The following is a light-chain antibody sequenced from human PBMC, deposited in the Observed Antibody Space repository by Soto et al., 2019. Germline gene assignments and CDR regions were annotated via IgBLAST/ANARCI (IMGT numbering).Light chain of an antibody. CDR1: ALSKQY. CDR2: NDS. V-gene: IGLV3-25*02. Sequence: SYELTQPPSVSVYPGQRARITCSGDALSKQYAYWYQQKPGQARVVVIYNDSGRPSGIPERLSGSSSGTTVTLTISGVQAEDEADYYCQSADRSGTFVFGTGTRSPS. J-gene: IGLJ1*01. CDR3: QSADRSGTFV.